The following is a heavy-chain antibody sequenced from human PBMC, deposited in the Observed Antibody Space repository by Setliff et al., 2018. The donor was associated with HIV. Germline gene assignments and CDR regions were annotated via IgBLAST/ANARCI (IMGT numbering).Heavy chain of an antibody. CDR2: IYTSGST. V-gene: IGHV4-61*02. D-gene: IGHD6-13*01. J-gene: IGHJ4*02. CDR3: AREPAAGAYYFDY. Sequence: SETLSLTCSVSGGSISSGTDFWSWIRQPAGKGLEWIGRIYTSGSTKYNPSLDSRVTISVDTSKNQFSLNLRSVTAADTAVYYCAREPAAGAYYFDYWGQGALVTVSS. CDR1: GGSISSGTDF.